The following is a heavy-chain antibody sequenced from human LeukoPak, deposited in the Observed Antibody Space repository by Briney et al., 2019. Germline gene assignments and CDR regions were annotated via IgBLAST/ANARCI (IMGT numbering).Heavy chain of an antibody. CDR1: GFTFSSYS. Sequence: GGSLRLSCAASGFTFSSYSMNWVRQAPGKGLEWVSFISSSSSYIYYADSVKGRFTISRDNAKNSLYLQMNSLRAEDTAVYYCAREAGIVGATGDYWGQGTLVTVSS. V-gene: IGHV3-21*01. CDR3: AREAGIVGATGDY. J-gene: IGHJ4*02. D-gene: IGHD1-26*01. CDR2: ISSSSSYI.